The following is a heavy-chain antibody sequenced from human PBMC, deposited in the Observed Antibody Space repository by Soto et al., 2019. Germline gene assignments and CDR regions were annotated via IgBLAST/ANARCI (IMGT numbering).Heavy chain of an antibody. Sequence: GESLKISCKGSGYSFTSYWIGWVRQMPGKGLEWMGIIYPGDSDTRYSPSFQGQVTISADKSISTAYLQWSSLKASDTAMYYCARGAKNLLRYFDWLLGGFDYWGQGTLVTVSS. V-gene: IGHV5-51*01. J-gene: IGHJ4*02. CDR2: IYPGDSDT. CDR3: ARGAKNLLRYFDWLLGGFDY. CDR1: GYSFTSYW. D-gene: IGHD3-9*01.